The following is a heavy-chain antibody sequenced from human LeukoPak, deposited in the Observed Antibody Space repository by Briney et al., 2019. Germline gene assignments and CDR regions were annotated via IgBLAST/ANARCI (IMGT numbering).Heavy chain of an antibody. CDR3: ARDSKVAGTIPFDY. Sequence: ASVKVSCKASGYTFTGYYMHWVRQAPGQGLEWMGWINPNSGGTNYAQKFQGRVTMTRDTSISTAYMELSRLRSDDTAVYYCARDSKVAGTIPFDYWGQGTLVTVSS. D-gene: IGHD6-19*01. V-gene: IGHV1-2*02. CDR1: GYTFTGYY. J-gene: IGHJ4*02. CDR2: INPNSGGT.